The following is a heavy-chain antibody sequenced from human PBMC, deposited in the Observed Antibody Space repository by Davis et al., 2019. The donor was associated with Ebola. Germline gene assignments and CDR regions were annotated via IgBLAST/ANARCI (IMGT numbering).Heavy chain of an antibody. V-gene: IGHV4-61*01. D-gene: IGHD3-3*01. CDR1: GGSVSSGSYY. Sequence: SETLSLTCTVSGGSVSSGSYYWSWIRQPPGKGLEWIGYINYSGSNNYNPSLKSRVTISVDTSKNQFSLKLSSVTAADTAVYYCARTNSDFWSGYYSGYFDYWGQGTLVTVSS. CDR3: ARTNSDFWSGYYSGYFDY. J-gene: IGHJ4*02. CDR2: INYSGSN.